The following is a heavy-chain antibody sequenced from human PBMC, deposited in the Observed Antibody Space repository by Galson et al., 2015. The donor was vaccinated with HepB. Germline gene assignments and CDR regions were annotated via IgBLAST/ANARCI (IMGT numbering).Heavy chain of an antibody. CDR3: ARLTRGAYSSGWYDWFDP. V-gene: IGHV3-7*01. D-gene: IGHD6-19*01. CDR2: IKQDGIDK. J-gene: IGHJ5*02. CDR1: GFIFSSYW. Sequence: SLRLSCAASGFIFSSYWMSWVRQAPGKGLECVATIKQDGIDKHYVDSVKGRFTISRDNAKNSLYLQMNSLRVDDTAVYYCARLTRGAYSSGWYDWFDPWGQGTLVTVSS.